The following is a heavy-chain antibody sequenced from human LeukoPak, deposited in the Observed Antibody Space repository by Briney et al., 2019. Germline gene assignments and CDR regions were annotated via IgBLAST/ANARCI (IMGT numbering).Heavy chain of an antibody. Sequence: ASVTVSCEASGYTFTGYYMHWVRQAPGQGLEWMGWINPNSGGTNYAQKFQGRVTMTRDTSISTAYMELSRLRSDDTAVYYCAREYYDSSGYYYPSGFDYWGQGTLVTVSS. V-gene: IGHV1-2*02. CDR1: GYTFTGYY. D-gene: IGHD3-22*01. CDR2: INPNSGGT. J-gene: IGHJ4*02. CDR3: AREYYDSSGYYYPSGFDY.